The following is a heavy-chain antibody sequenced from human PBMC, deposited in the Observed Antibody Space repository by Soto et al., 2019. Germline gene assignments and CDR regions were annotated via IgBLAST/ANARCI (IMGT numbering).Heavy chain of an antibody. CDR3: ARSDYYGSRYFDL. J-gene: IGHJ2*01. Sequence: RSLTCTVSGGSISSGDYYWSWIRQPPGKGLEWIGYIYYSGSTYYNPSLKSRVTISVDTSKNQFSLKLSSVTAADTAVYYCARSDYYGSRYFDLWGRGTLVTVSS. V-gene: IGHV4-30-4*01. CDR1: GGSISSGDYY. D-gene: IGHD3-10*01. CDR2: IYYSGST.